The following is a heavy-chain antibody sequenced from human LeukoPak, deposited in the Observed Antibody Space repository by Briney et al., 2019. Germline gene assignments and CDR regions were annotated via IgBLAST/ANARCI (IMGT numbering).Heavy chain of an antibody. J-gene: IGHJ4*02. CDR3: ARDSGYSKEGDY. Sequence: PGGSLRLSCAASGFTFSSYAMHWVRQAPGKGLEWVSYISSSGSTIYYADSVKGRFTISRDNAKNSLYLQMNSLRAEDTAVYYCARDSGYSKEGDYWGQGTLVTVSS. CDR1: GFTFSSYA. D-gene: IGHD3-22*01. CDR2: ISSSGSTI. V-gene: IGHV3-48*04.